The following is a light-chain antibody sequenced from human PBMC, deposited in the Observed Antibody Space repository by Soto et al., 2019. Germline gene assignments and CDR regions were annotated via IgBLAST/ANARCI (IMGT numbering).Light chain of an antibody. CDR2: DVS. J-gene: IGLJ1*01. Sequence: QSALTQPASVSGSPGQSITISCTGTSTDVGGYNYVSWYQQHPGKAPKLLIFDVSNRPSGVSFHFSGSKSGNTASLTISGLQAEDEDDYYCNSYSGGPSLWVFGTGTKLTVL. CDR1: STDVGGYNY. CDR3: NSYSGGPSLWV. V-gene: IGLV2-14*01.